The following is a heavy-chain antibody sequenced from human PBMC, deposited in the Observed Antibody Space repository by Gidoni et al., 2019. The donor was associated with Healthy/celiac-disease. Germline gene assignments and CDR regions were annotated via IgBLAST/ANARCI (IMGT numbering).Heavy chain of an antibody. CDR2: ISYDGSNK. V-gene: IGHV3-30*18. J-gene: IGHJ4*02. CDR3: AKARGGPFDY. CDR1: GFTFSSYG. Sequence: QVQLVESGGGVVQPGRCMRLSWAAWGFTFSSYGMHWVRQAPGKGLEWVAVISYDGSNKYYADAVKGRFTISRDNSKNTLYLQMNSLRAEDTAVYYCAKARGGPFDYWGQGTLVTVSS.